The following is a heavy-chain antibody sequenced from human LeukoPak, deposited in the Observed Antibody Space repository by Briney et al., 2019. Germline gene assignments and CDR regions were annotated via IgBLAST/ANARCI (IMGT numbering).Heavy chain of an antibody. Sequence: GGSLRLSCAASGFTVSSNYMSWVRQAPGKGLEWVSVIYSGGSTYYADSVKGRFTISRDNSKNTLYLQMNSLRAEDTAVYYCARKGLGMIDAFDIWGQGTMVTVSS. CDR2: IYSGGST. CDR3: ARKGLGMIDAFDI. V-gene: IGHV3-66*01. CDR1: GFTVSSNY. D-gene: IGHD3-16*01. J-gene: IGHJ3*02.